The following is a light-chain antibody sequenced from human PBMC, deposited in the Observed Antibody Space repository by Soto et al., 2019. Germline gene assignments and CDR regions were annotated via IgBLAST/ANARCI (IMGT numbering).Light chain of an antibody. CDR1: SSNIGAGYD. CDR2: GNS. J-gene: IGLJ1*01. CDR3: QYYDSSLSCPSYV. Sequence: QSVLTQPPSVSGAPGQRVTISCTGSSSNIGAGYDVHWYQQLPGTAPKLLIYGNSNRPSGVPDRFSGSKSGTSASLAITGLQAEDEADYYCQYYDSSLSCPSYVFGTGTKVTVL. V-gene: IGLV1-40*01.